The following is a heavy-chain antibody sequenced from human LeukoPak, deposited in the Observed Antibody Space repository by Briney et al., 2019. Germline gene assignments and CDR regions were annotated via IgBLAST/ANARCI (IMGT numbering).Heavy chain of an antibody. J-gene: IGHJ5*02. D-gene: IGHD6-19*01. CDR2: MNPNSGNT. Sequence: ASVTVSCKASGYTFTSYDINWVRQATGQGLEWMGWMNPNSGNTGYAQKFQGRVTMTRNTSISTAYMELSSLRSEDTAVYYCARGRSKTIGWLAREYNWFDPWGQGTLVTVSS. CDR3: ARGRSKTIGWLAREYNWFDP. V-gene: IGHV1-8*01. CDR1: GYTFTSYD.